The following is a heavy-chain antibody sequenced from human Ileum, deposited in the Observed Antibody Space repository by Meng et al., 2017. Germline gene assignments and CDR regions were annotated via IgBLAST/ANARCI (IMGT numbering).Heavy chain of an antibody. Sequence: QLVPSAPEVKPPAAPATLSCKPSGYPFTTFGISWVRQAPGQGLEWMGWIDPGNGNRNFAQKFQDRITLTTDTTTTTAYMELRSLRSDDTAIFYCARDRQWVFDYWGQGTLVTVSS. V-gene: IGHV1-18*01. D-gene: IGHD6-19*01. CDR3: ARDRQWVFDY. CDR1: GYPFTTFG. J-gene: IGHJ4*02. CDR2: IDPGNGNR.